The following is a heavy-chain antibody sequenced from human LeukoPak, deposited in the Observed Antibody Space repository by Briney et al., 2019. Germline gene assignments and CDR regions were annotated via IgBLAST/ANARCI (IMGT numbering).Heavy chain of an antibody. CDR2: IKQDGSEK. CDR3: ARVEGTTWYNF. J-gene: IGHJ4*02. Sequence: GGSLRLSCATSGFTFSNFWMNWVRRAPGKGLEWVANIKQDGSEKYYVDSVKGRFTISRDNAKSSLYLQMNSLRAEDTAVYYCARVEGTTWYNFWGQGTLVTVSS. D-gene: IGHD1-1*01. CDR1: GFTFSNFW. V-gene: IGHV3-7*05.